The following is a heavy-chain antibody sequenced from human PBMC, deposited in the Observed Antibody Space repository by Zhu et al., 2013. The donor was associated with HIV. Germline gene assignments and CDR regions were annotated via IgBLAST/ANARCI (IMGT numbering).Heavy chain of an antibody. CDR2: IIPIFGTA. V-gene: IGHV1-69*01. CDR1: GGTFSSYA. J-gene: IGHJ6*02. Sequence: QVQLVQSGAEVKKPGSSVKVSCKASGGTFSSYAISWVRQAPGQGLEWMGGIIPIFGTANYAQKFQGRVTITADESTSTAYMELSSLRSEDTAVYYCARGRIAAANNHYYYYGMDVWGQGTTVTVSS. CDR3: ARGRIAAANNHYYYYGMDV. D-gene: IGHD6-13*01.